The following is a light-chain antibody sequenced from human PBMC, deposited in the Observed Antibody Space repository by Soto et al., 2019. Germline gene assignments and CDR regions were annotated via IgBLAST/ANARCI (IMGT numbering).Light chain of an antibody. CDR3: QQYGSSPQT. CDR2: GAS. CDR1: QSVYNN. Sequence: EIVMTQSPATLSVSPGERATLSCRASQSVYNNLAWYQQKPGQAPRLLIYGASTRATGIPDRFSGSGSGADFTLTIRRLEPEDFAVYYCQQYGSSPQTFGQGTKVDIK. V-gene: IGKV3-20*01. J-gene: IGKJ1*01.